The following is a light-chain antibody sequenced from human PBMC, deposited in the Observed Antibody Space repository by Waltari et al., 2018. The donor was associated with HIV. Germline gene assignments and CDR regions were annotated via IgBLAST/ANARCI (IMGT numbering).Light chain of an antibody. CDR2: DVN. Sequence: QSALTQPPSVSGSPGQSVTISCTGTTSAVGYYNYVSWYHKYPGKAPKLIIFDVNQRPSGVPGRFSGSKSGNTASLTISGLQTADEADYFCCAYAAGHVSYVFGNGTAVAVL. V-gene: IGLV2-11*01. CDR3: CAYAAGHVSYV. J-gene: IGLJ1*01. CDR1: TSAVGYYNY.